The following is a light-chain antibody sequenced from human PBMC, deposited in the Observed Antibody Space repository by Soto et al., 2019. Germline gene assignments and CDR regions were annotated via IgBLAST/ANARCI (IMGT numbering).Light chain of an antibody. J-gene: IGKJ1*01. CDR3: QQYGSSPWT. CDR2: GAS. V-gene: IGKV3-20*01. CDR1: QSVSSSY. Sequence: EIVWTQCPGALSLSPGGRATLSCRASQSVSSSYLAWYQQKPGQAPRLLIYGASSRATGIPDRFSGSGSGTDFTLTISRLEPEDFAVYYCQQYGSSPWTFGQGTKVDIK.